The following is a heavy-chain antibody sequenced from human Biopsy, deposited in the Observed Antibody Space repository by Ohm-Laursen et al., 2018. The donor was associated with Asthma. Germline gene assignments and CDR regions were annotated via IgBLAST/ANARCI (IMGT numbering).Heavy chain of an antibody. Sequence: SLRLSCVASGRHFGSYNMHWARQAPGKGLEWVAVISYDGRNKYYGDSVKGRFTISRDKSENTLYLQMNSLRAEDTAVYYCARTFHFWSPYHAEHYQLWGQGTLVTASS. J-gene: IGHJ1*01. D-gene: IGHD3-3*02. CDR2: ISYDGRNK. V-gene: IGHV3-30*03. CDR1: GRHFGSYN. CDR3: ARTFHFWSPYHAEHYQL.